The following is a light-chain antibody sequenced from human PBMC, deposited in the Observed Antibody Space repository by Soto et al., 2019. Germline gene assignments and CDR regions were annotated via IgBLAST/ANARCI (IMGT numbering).Light chain of an antibody. CDR2: SND. J-gene: IGLJ2*01. CDR3: SMWDDSPNVV. Sequence: QSVLTQSPSASGTPGQRVSISCSGSTSNIGTNTVSWYQHVPGTAPKLLIYSNDQRPSAVPGRFSGSTSVTAAALAISGLLSEDEADYYCSMWDDSPNVVFGGGTKLTVL. V-gene: IGLV1-44*01. CDR1: TSNIGTNT.